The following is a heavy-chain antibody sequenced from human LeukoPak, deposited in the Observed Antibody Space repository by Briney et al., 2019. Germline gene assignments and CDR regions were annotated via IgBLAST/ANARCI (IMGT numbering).Heavy chain of an antibody. CDR2: ISTSSSYI. Sequence: GGSLRLSCAASGFTFSSYSMNWVRQAPGKGLEWVSFISTSSSYIYYADSVKGRFTVSRDNARKSLYLQMNSLRAEDTAVYYCARAITGQFPNFDSWGQGTLVTVSS. J-gene: IGHJ4*02. CDR1: GFTFSSYS. CDR3: ARAITGQFPNFDS. D-gene: IGHD1-20*01. V-gene: IGHV3-21*01.